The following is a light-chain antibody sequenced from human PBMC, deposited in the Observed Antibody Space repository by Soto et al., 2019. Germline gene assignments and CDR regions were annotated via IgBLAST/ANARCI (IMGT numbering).Light chain of an antibody. CDR3: QQYDSLLT. V-gene: IGKV1-33*01. Sequence: DLQMTQSPSSLSASVGDRVTITCQASQDIRKYLNWYQQKPGKPPKLLIYDASNLETGVPSRFSGSGSGTHFTFTISSLQPEDFATYYCQQYDSLLTFGQGTRLEIK. CDR2: DAS. CDR1: QDIRKY. J-gene: IGKJ5*01.